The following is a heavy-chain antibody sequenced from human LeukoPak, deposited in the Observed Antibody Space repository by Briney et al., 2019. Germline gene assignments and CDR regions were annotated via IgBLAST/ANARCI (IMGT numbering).Heavy chain of an antibody. Sequence: SVKVSCKASGGTFSSYAISWVRQASGQGLEWMGGIIPIFGTANYAQKFQGRVTITADESTSTAYMELSSLRSEDTAVYYCASPLPLGSTSHYYYYMDVWGKGTTVTVSS. J-gene: IGHJ6*03. CDR3: ASPLPLGSTSHYYYYMDV. D-gene: IGHD2-2*01. CDR1: GGTFSSYA. V-gene: IGHV1-69*13. CDR2: IIPIFGTA.